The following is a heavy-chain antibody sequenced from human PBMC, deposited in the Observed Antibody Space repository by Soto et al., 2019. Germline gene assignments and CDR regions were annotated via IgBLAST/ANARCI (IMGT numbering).Heavy chain of an antibody. D-gene: IGHD2-15*01. J-gene: IGHJ3*02. CDR2: IYSGGST. CDR3: ARVEGCSGGSCYLDAFAI. CDR1: GLTVSSNY. Sequence: GGSLRLSCAASGLTVSSNYMSWVRQAPGKGLEWVSVIYSGGSTYYADSVKGRFTISRDNSKNTLYLQMNSLRAEDTAVYYCARVEGCSGGSCYLDAFAIWGQGSMVTVSS. V-gene: IGHV3-66*01.